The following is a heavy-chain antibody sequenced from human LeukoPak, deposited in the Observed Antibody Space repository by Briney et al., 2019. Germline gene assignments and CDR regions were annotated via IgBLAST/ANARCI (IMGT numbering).Heavy chain of an antibody. CDR3: AKDVRRCNGACT. D-gene: IGHD2-8*01. J-gene: IGHJ5*02. CDR2: ISGSGGST. V-gene: IGHV3-23*01. CDR1: GFTFSSYA. Sequence: QTGGSLRLSCAASGFTFSSYAMSWVRQAPGKGLEWVSAISGSGGSTYYADSVKGRFTISRDNSKNTLSLQMNSLRVEDTAIYYCAKDVRRCNGACTWGQGTLVTVSS.